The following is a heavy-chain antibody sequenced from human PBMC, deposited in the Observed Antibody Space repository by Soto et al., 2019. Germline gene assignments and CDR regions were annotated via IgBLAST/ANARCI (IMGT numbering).Heavy chain of an antibody. CDR3: ARISQRVKPRAMDAFDI. CDR1: GASFSFYF. Sequence: SETLSLTCTVSGASFSFYFWNWVRQPAGKGLEWIGRTFTSGSTNYNPSLKSRVTMSIDTSKSQFSLKLSSVTGADTAVYYCARISQRVKPRAMDAFDIWGQGTVVTVSS. CDR2: TFTSGST. J-gene: IGHJ3*02. V-gene: IGHV4-4*07. D-gene: IGHD2-2*01.